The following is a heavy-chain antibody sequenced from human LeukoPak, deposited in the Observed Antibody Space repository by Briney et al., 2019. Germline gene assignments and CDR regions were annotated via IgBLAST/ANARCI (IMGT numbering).Heavy chain of an antibody. D-gene: IGHD3-10*01. V-gene: IGHV1-8*01. CDR2: MNPNSGNT. CDR3: VTWVQLTYYYHGMGV. CDR1: GDTFTSYD. Sequence: ASVKVSCKASGDTFTSYDINWVRRATGQGLEWMGWMNPNSGNTGYAEKFQGRVTMTRNTSISTAYMELSSLRSEDTAVYYCVTWVQLTYYYHGMGVWGQGTTVTVSS. J-gene: IGHJ6*02.